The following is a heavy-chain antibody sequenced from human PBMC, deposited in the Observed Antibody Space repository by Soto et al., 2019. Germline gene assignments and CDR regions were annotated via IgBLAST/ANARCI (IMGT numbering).Heavy chain of an antibody. Sequence: EEQLVESGGGLVQPGGSLRLSCAISGFTFRRDWMNWVRQAPGKGLEWVAHVNQYGTQKYYVDSVKGRFTIFRDNAKNSLFLQMDSLRVEDTALYYCSGGVGDAVWGQGTLVTVSS. D-gene: IGHD1-26*01. V-gene: IGHV3-7*04. CDR3: SGGVGDAV. CDR2: VNQYGTQK. CDR1: GFTFRRDW. J-gene: IGHJ4*02.